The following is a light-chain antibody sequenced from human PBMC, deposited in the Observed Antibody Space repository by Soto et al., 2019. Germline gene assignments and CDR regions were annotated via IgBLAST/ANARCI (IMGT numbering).Light chain of an antibody. J-gene: IGLJ2*01. Sequence: QTVVTQEPSFSVSPGGTVTLTCGFSSGSVSTSYYPSWYQQTPGQAPRTLIYSTNTRSSGVPDRFSGSILGNKAALTITGAQADDESDYYCVLYMGSGTLFGGGTKVTVL. CDR3: VLYMGSGTL. V-gene: IGLV8-61*01. CDR1: SGSVSTSYY. CDR2: STN.